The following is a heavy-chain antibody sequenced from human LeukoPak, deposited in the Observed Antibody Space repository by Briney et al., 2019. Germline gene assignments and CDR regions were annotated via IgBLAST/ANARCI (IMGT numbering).Heavy chain of an antibody. CDR3: ARQGYTVSYYFPDY. CDR1: GASVRIYW. D-gene: IGHD1-26*01. V-gene: IGHV4-4*07. CDR2: IYSTGST. J-gene: IGHJ4*02. Sequence: SETLSLTCDVTGASVRIYWWGWVRQPAGKGLEWLGRIYSTGSTRFNPSLKSRLILSIDTSTNQFSLKLTSVTAADTAVYFCARQGYTVSYYFPDYWSQGTLVTVSS.